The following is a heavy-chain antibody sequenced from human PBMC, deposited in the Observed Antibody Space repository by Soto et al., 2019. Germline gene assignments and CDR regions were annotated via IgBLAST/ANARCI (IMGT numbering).Heavy chain of an antibody. J-gene: IGHJ4*02. V-gene: IGHV3-66*01. Sequence: GGSLRLSCAASGFTVRCNYMNWVRQAPGKGLEWVSVIYSGGSTYYADSVKGRFTISRDNSKNTLYLQMNSLRAEDTAVYYCARSWAVAGSYDYWGQGTLVTVSS. CDR2: IYSGGST. CDR1: GFTVRCNY. CDR3: ARSWAVAGSYDY. D-gene: IGHD6-19*01.